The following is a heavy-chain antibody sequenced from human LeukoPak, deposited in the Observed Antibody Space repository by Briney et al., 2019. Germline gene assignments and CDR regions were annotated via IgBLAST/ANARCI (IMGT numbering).Heavy chain of an antibody. V-gene: IGHV4-61*01. Sequence: SETLSLTCTVSGGSVSGGSYYWSWIRQPPGKGLEWIGYIFYSGSTTYNPSLKSRVTMSVDTSKNQLSLRVSSVTAADTAVYYCAIDRRGDDYRGGQGTLVTVSS. CDR1: GGSVSGGSYY. CDR3: AIDRRGDDYR. D-gene: IGHD3-16*01. CDR2: IFYSGST. J-gene: IGHJ1*01.